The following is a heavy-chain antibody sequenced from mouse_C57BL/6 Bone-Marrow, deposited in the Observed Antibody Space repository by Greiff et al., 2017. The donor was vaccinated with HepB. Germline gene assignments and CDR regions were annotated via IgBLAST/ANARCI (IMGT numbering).Heavy chain of an antibody. Sequence: QVQLKESGPGLVQPSQSLSITCTVSGFSLTSYGVHWVRQSPGKGLEWLGVIWSGGSTDYNAAFISRRSISKDNSKSQVFCKMNSLQADDTAIYYCARNRGRNWYFDVWGTGTTVTVSS. CDR3: ARNRGRNWYFDV. CDR1: GFSLTSYG. CDR2: IWSGGST. V-gene: IGHV2-2*01. D-gene: IGHD3-1*01. J-gene: IGHJ1*03.